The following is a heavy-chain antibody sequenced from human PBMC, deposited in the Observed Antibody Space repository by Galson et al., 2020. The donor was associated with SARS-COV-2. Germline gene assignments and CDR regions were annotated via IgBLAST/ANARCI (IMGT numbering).Heavy chain of an antibody. CDR3: ARHRVGVVIDG. V-gene: IGHV2-5*02. CDR1: GFSLSTSGVG. J-gene: IGHJ5*02. Sequence: KMSGPTLVKPTQTLTLTCTFSGFSLSTSGVGVGWIRQPPGKALEWLALIYWDDDKRYSPSLKSRLTITKDTSKNQVVLTMTNMDPVYTARYYCARHRVGVVIDGWGQGSLVTVSS. D-gene: IGHD3-3*01. CDR2: IYWDDDK.